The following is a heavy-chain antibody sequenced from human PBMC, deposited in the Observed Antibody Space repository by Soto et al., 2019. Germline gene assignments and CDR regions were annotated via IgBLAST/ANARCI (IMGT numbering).Heavy chain of an antibody. J-gene: IGHJ4*02. CDR1: GYTFTSYG. CDR3: ARESPPVDY. V-gene: IGHV1-18*01. CDR2: ISAYNGNT. Sequence: QVQLVQSGAEVKKPGASVKVSCKASGYTFTSYGISWVRQAPGQGLEWMGWISAYNGNTNSAQKLQGRVTMTTHTTTSTAHGEPRRPRSDDTAVYYCARESPPVDYWGQGALVTV.